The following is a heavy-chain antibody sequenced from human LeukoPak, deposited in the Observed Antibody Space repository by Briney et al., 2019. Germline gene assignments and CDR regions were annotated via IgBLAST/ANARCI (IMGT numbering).Heavy chain of an antibody. J-gene: IGHJ4*02. V-gene: IGHV3-11*04. D-gene: IGHD5-18*01. CDR1: GFTFSDFY. Sequence: RGSLRLSCAASGFTFSDFYMTWIRQAPGKGLEWVSYISSSGSTIYYADSVKGRFTISRDNAKNSLYLQMNSLRAEDTAVYYCALSDTAMGDYWGQGTLVTVSS. CDR2: ISSSGSTI. CDR3: ALSDTAMGDY.